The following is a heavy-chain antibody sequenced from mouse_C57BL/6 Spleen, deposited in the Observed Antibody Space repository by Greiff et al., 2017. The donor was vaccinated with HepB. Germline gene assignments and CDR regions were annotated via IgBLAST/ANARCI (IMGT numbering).Heavy chain of an antibody. CDR1: GYTFTDYY. V-gene: IGHV1-19*01. CDR2: INPYNGGT. D-gene: IGHD4-1*01. CDR3: ASAPNWYWYFDV. J-gene: IGHJ1*03. Sequence: EVKLVESGPVLVKPGASVKMSCKASGYTFTDYYMNWVKQSHGKSLEWIGVINPYNGGTSYNQKFKGKATLTVDKSSSTAYMELNSLTSEDSAVYYCASAPNWYWYFDVWGTGTTVTVSS.